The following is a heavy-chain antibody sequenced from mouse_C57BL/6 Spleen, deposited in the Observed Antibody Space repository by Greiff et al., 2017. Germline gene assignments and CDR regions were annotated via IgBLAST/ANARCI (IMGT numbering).Heavy chain of an antibody. CDR3: AREGYRNYYFDY. V-gene: IGHV1-54*01. D-gene: IGHD2-5*01. J-gene: IGHJ2*01. CDR2: INPGSGGT. Sequence: QVQLKESGAELVRPGTSVKVSCKASGYAFTNYLIEWVKQRPGQGLEWIGVINPGSGGTNYNEKFKGKATLTADKSSSTAYMQLSSLTSEDSAVYFCAREGYRNYYFDYWGQGTTLTVSS. CDR1: GYAFTNYL.